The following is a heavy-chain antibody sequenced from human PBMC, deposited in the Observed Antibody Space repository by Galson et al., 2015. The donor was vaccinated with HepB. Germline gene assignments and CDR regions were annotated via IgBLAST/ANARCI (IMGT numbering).Heavy chain of an antibody. V-gene: IGHV1-18*01. CDR2: ISAYNGNT. CDR3: ARVISWERISHDYYYYMDV. CDR1: GYTFTSYG. Sequence: SVKVSCKASGYTFTSYGVSWVRQAPGQGLEWMGWISAYNGNTNYAQKFQGRVTMTTDTSTSTAYMELRSLRSDDTAVYYCARVISWERISHDYYYYMDVWGKGTTVTVSS. D-gene: IGHD1-26*01. J-gene: IGHJ6*03.